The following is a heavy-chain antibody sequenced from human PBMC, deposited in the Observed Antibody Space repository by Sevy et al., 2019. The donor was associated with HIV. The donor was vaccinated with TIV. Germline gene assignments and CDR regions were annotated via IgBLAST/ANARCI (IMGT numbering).Heavy chain of an antibody. V-gene: IGHV1-2*06. J-gene: IGHJ3*02. CDR2: INPNSGGT. CDR1: GCTFTGYY. Sequence: ASVKVSCKASGCTFTGYYMHCVRQAPGQGLEWMGRINPNSGGTNYAQKFQGRVTMTRDTSISTAYMELSRLRSDDTAVYYCARDQSTTGTTGYDAFDIWGQGTMVTVSS. D-gene: IGHD1-1*01. CDR3: ARDQSTTGTTGYDAFDI.